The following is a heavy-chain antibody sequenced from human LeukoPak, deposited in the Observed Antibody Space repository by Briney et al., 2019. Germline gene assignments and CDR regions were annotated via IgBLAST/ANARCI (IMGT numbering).Heavy chain of an antibody. CDR1: GFTFSSYG. CDR3: ARERFHGSGAPKFDY. CDR2: ISGSGGST. V-gene: IGHV3-23*01. J-gene: IGHJ4*02. Sequence: GGSLRLSCAASGFTFSSYGMSWVRQAPGKGLEWVSAISGSGGSTYYADSVKGRFTISRDNSKNTLYLQMNSLRVEDTAVYYCARERFHGSGAPKFDYWGQGILVTVSS. D-gene: IGHD3-10*01.